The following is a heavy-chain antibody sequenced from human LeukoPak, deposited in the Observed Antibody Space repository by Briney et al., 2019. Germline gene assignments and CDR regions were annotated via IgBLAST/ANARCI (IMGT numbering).Heavy chain of an antibody. CDR1: GLTFSGSA. V-gene: IGHV3-73*01. D-gene: IGHD3-3*01. J-gene: IGHJ5*02. Sequence: GGSLRLSCAASGLTFSGSAIHWVRQASGKGLEWVGRIRDKANSYATAYAASVKGRFTISREDSKNTAYLQMHSLQTEDTALYYCKYDFWSIYYTAGSDPWGQGTPVTVSS. CDR2: IRDKANSYAT. CDR3: KYDFWSIYYTAGSDP.